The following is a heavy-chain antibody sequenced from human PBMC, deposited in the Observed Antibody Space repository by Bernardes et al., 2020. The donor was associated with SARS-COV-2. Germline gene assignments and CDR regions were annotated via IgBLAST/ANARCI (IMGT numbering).Heavy chain of an antibody. Sequence: SETLSLTCTVSGGSVSSGPYYWNWIRQSPGKGLEWIGYISYSGSTNYNPSLKSRVTISADTSKNQFSLKLTSVTAADTAVYYCARAKFSGTLRAYFHYWGQGTLVTVSS. V-gene: IGHV4-61*01. CDR2: ISYSGST. CDR3: ARAKFSGTLRAYFHY. CDR1: GGSVSSGPYY. J-gene: IGHJ1*01. D-gene: IGHD1-26*01.